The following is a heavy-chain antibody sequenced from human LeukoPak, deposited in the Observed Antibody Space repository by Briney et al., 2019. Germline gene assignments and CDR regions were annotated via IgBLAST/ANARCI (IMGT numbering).Heavy chain of an antibody. D-gene: IGHD1-14*01. J-gene: IGHJ4*02. CDR1: GFSFSTYA. Sequence: GGSLRLSCAASGFSFSTYAMNWVRQAPGKGLEWVSALSGSGGSTYYADSVRGRFTISRDNSKNTLYLLMNSLRAEDTAVYYCAKDLDSGNDYWGQGTLVTVSS. CDR2: LSGSGGST. CDR3: AKDLDSGNDY. V-gene: IGHV3-23*01.